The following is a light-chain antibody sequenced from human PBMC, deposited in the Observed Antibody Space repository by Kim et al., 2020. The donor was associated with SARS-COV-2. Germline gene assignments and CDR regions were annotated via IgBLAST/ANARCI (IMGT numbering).Light chain of an antibody. J-gene: IGKJ2*01. Sequence: SFSPGEGTAPSWSARRVVGSFLAWYQQTPGQTPRLIIYDASRRATGLPAWFSGGACAADFTLTISSLEPEVSAHYCCHQRNYWPDTFGQGTKLEI. V-gene: IGKV3D-11*01. CDR3: HQRNYWPDT. CDR1: RVVGSF. CDR2: DAS.